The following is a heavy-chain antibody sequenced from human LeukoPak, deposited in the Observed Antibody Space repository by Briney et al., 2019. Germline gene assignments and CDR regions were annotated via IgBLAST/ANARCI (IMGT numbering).Heavy chain of an antibody. CDR3: ARTYSYGFDY. D-gene: IGHD5-18*01. CDR2: TYYRSKWYN. V-gene: IGHV6-1*01. CDR1: GDTVSTNSVG. Sequence: SQTLSLTCAISGDTVSTNSVGWHWIRQSPSRGLEWLGKTYYRSKWYNDFAVSVKSRMTINPDTSRNQFSLQLNPVTPEDTAVYYCARTYSYGFDYWGQGTLVIVSS. J-gene: IGHJ4*02.